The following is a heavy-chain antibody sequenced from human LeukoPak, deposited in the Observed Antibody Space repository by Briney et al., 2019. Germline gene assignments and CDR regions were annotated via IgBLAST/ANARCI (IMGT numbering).Heavy chain of an antibody. CDR2: IYYSGST. CDR1: GGSISSSSYY. D-gene: IGHD6-13*01. J-gene: IGHJ4*02. CDR3: ARDLAADGFDY. Sequence: KASETLSLTCTVSGGSISSSSYYWGWIRQPPGKGLEWIGSIYYSGSTYYNPSLKSRVTISVDTSKNQFSLKLSSVTAADTAVYYCARDLAADGFDYWGQGTLVTVSS. V-gene: IGHV4-39*07.